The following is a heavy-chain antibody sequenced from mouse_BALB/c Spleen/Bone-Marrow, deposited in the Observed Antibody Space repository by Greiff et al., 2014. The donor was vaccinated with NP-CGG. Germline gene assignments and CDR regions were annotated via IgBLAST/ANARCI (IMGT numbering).Heavy chain of an antibody. Sequence: VKLQESGAELLKPGTSVKLSCKASGYTFTRYWMHWVKQRPGQGLEWIGELNPSNGHTNYNGKFKNKATVTVDKSSSTAYKQLSSLTSEDSAVYYCARMITTRGFDYWGQGTTLTVSS. V-gene: IGHV1S81*02. CDR3: ARMITTRGFDY. J-gene: IGHJ2*01. CDR1: GYTFTRYW. CDR2: LNPSNGHT. D-gene: IGHD2-4*01.